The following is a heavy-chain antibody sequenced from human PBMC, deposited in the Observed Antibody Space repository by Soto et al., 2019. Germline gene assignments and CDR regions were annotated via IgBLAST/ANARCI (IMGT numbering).Heavy chain of an antibody. CDR3: ARDVGYCSGGSCYPVGWFDP. Sequence: SETLSLTCTVSGGSISSGGYYWSWIRQHPGKGLEWIGYTYYSGSTYYNPSLKSRVTISVDTSKNQFSLKLSSVTAADTAVYYCARDVGYCSGGSCYPVGWFDPWGQGTLVTVSS. V-gene: IGHV4-31*03. D-gene: IGHD2-15*01. CDR1: GGSISSGGYY. CDR2: TYYSGST. J-gene: IGHJ5*02.